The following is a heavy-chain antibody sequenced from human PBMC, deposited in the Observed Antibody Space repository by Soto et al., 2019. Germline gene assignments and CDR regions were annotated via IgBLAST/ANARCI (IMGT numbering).Heavy chain of an antibody. V-gene: IGHV3-74*01. Sequence: LRLSCAASGLTFNRYWMHWVRHAPGKGLVWVSHINTDGSNTNYADSVKGRFTISRDNAKSTLFLQMNSLRDEDTAVYYCAREFCSGGNCYTYYFDPWGQGIPVTVSS. CDR2: INTDGSNT. D-gene: IGHD2-15*01. CDR1: GLTFNRYW. J-gene: IGHJ5*02. CDR3: AREFCSGGNCYTYYFDP.